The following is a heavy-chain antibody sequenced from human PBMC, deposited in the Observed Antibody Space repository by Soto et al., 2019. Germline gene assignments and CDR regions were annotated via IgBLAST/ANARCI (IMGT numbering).Heavy chain of an antibody. V-gene: IGHV3-23*01. D-gene: IGHD3-16*01. CDR2: ISGSGGST. CDR1: GFTFSSYA. J-gene: IGHJ6*02. CDR3: AKDRGFGGVSGKYYYGMDV. Sequence: GGSLRLSCAASGFTFSSYAMSWVRQAPGKGLEWVSAISGSGGSTYYADSVKGRFTISRDNSKNTLYLQMNSLRAEDTAVYYCAKDRGFGGVSGKYYYGMDVWGQGTTVTVSS.